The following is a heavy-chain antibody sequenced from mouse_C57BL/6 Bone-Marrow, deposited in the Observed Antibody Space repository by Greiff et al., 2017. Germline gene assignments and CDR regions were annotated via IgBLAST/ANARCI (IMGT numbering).Heavy chain of an antibody. CDR1: GYTFTSYW. J-gene: IGHJ1*03. V-gene: IGHV1-52*01. CDR2: IDPSDSET. D-gene: IGHD1-1*01. CDR3: ARSDYYYGSSLYWYFDV. Sequence: QVQLQQPGAELVRPGSSVKLSCKASGYTFTSYWMHWVKQRPIQGLEWIGNIDPSDSETHYNQKFKDKATLTVDKSSSTAYMQLSSLTSEDSSVYYCARSDYYYGSSLYWYFDVWGTGTTVTVSS.